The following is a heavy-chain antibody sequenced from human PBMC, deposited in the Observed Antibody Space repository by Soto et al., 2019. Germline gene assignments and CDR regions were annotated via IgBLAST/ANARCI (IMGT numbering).Heavy chain of an antibody. CDR2: ITGSGGNT. CDR1: GFTSGTYA. CDR3: AREYRTSSRFDS. D-gene: IGHD6-6*01. Sequence: EVQLLEAGGGLVQPGGSLRLSCAASGFTSGTYAMSWVRQAPGKGLEWVSGITGSGGNTDYADSVKGRFTISRDTSRNTRSLQRRGLSVVETAIYYCAREYRTSSRFDSWGQGPLVTVSS. J-gene: IGHJ4*02. V-gene: IGHV3-23*01.